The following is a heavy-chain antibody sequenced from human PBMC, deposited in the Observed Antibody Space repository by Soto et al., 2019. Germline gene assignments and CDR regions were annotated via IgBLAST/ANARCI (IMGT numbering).Heavy chain of an antibody. Sequence: PGGSLRLSCAASGFTFSSYSMNWVRQAPGKGLEWVSSISSSSSYIYYADSVKGRFTISRDNAKNSLFLQMNSLRAEDTAVYYCARDGGYYYDSSAHPRDFDYWGQGTLVTVSS. CDR2: ISSSSSYI. V-gene: IGHV3-21*01. D-gene: IGHD3-22*01. CDR3: ARDGGYYYDSSAHPRDFDY. CDR1: GFTFSSYS. J-gene: IGHJ4*02.